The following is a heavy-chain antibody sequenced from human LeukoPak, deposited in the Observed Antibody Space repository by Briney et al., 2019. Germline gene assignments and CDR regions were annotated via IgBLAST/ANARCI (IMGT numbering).Heavy chain of an antibody. J-gene: IGHJ4*02. CDR2: IFYSGAT. Sequence: PSETLSLTCTVSGGSISSSGYYWGWIRQPPGKGLEWIGSIFYSGATYYNPSLKSRVTISVDTSNNQFSLKLSSVTAADTAVYYCARLRHQLPKWYFDYWGQGTLVTVSS. CDR1: GGSISSSGYY. D-gene: IGHD2-2*01. V-gene: IGHV4-39*01. CDR3: ARLRHQLPKWYFDY.